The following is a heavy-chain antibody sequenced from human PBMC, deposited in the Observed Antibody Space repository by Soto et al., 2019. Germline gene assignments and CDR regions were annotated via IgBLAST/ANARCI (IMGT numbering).Heavy chain of an antibody. V-gene: IGHV3-30*18. J-gene: IGHJ4*02. Sequence: GGSLRLSCAASGFTFSSYGMHWVRQAPGKGLEWVAVISYDGSNKYYADSVKGRFTISRDNSKNTLYLQMNSLRAEDTAAYYCAKDLDKYYYDSSDESGIDYWGQGTLVTVSS. CDR3: AKDLDKYYYDSSDESGIDY. CDR2: ISYDGSNK. D-gene: IGHD3-22*01. CDR1: GFTFSSYG.